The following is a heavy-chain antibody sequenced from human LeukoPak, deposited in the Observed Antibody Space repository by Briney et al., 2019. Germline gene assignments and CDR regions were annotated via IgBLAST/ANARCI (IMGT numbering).Heavy chain of an antibody. CDR3: ARGGPAGGIRYCTNGVCATH. CDR2: IIPIFGTA. D-gene: IGHD2-8*01. V-gene: IGHV1-69*05. J-gene: IGHJ4*02. CDR1: GGTFSSYA. Sequence: SVKVSCKASGGTFSSYAISWVRQAPGQGLEWMGGIIPIFGTANYAQKFQGRVTITTDESTSTAYMELSSLRSEDTAAYYCARGGPAGGIRYCTNGVCATHWGQGTLVTVSS.